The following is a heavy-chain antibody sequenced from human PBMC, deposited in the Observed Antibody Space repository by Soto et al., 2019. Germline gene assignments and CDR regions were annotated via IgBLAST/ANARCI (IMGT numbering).Heavy chain of an antibody. J-gene: IGHJ6*02. D-gene: IGHD5-18*01. CDR1: GFTFSSYG. CDR3: AKDRHSYGPAGYGMDV. V-gene: IGHV3-33*06. Sequence: GGSLRLSCSPSGFTFSSYGMHWVRQAPGKGPEWVAVIWYDGSKKQYADSVKGRFTVSRDNSKSTLYLQMDSLRAEDTAVYYCAKDRHSYGPAGYGMDVWGQGTTVTVSS. CDR2: IWYDGSKK.